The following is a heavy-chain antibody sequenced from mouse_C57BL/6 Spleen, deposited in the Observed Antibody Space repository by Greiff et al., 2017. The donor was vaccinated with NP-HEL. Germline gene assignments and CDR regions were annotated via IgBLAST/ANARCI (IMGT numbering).Heavy chain of an antibody. CDR1: GYTFTDYN. D-gene: IGHD6-2*01. CDR2: IYPGSGNT. J-gene: IGHJ2*01. V-gene: IGHV1-76*01. Sequence: QVQLKESGAELVRPGASVKLSCKASGYTFTDYNINWVKQRPGQGLEWIARIYPGSGNTYYNEKFKGKATLTAEKSSSTAYMQLSSLTSEAAAVYFGARGIVVPDFDYWGQGTTLTVSS. CDR3: ARGIVVPDFDY.